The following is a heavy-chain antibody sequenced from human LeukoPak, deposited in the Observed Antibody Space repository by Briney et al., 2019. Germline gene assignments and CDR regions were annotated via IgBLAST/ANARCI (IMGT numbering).Heavy chain of an antibody. D-gene: IGHD3-22*01. CDR1: GGTFSSFA. V-gene: IGHV1-69*04. Sequence: SVKVSCKASGGTFSSFAISWVRQAPGQGLEWMGRIIPKLGIANYAQNFQGRITITADKSTSTAYMELSSLRSEDTAVYYCARDLYDSSGYYWDWFDPWGQGTLVTVSS. CDR2: IIPKLGIA. J-gene: IGHJ5*02. CDR3: ARDLYDSSGYYWDWFDP.